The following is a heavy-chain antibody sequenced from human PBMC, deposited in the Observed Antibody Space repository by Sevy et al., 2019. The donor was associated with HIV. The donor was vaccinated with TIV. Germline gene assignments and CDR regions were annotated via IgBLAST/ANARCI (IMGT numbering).Heavy chain of an antibody. D-gene: IGHD3-10*01. Sequence: EGSLRLSCAASGFTFSDDYMSWIHQAPGKGLEWVSYISSSGSTIYYADSVKGRFTISRDNAKNSLYLQMNSLRAEDAAAYYCAREKVLWFEDASRFYGMDVWGQGTTVTVSS. V-gene: IGHV3-11*01. J-gene: IGHJ6*02. CDR1: GFTFSDDY. CDR2: ISSSGSTI. CDR3: AREKVLWFEDASRFYGMDV.